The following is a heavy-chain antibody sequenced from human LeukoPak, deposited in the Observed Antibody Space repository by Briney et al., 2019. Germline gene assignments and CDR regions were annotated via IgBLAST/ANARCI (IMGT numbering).Heavy chain of an antibody. CDR1: GFTFSDYY. D-gene: IGHD6-19*01. J-gene: IGHJ3*01. CDR3: ASRIVVAAADAFDV. Sequence: PGGSLRLSCAASGFTFSDYYMNWIRQAPGKVLEWVAFIRYDGSDKYYADSVKGRFTISRDNSKNTLYLQMSSLRAEDTAVYYCASRIVVAAADAFDVWGQGTVVTVS. V-gene: IGHV3-30*02. CDR2: IRYDGSDK.